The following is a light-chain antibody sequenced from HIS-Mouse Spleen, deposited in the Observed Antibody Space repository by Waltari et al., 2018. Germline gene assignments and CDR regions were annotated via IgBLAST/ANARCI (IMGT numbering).Light chain of an antibody. CDR2: WAS. J-gene: IGKJ2*01. CDR1: QSVLYSSNNKNY. V-gene: IGKV4-1*01. CDR3: QQYYSTPPRT. Sequence: DIVMTQSPDSLAVSLGERATINCKSSQSVLYSSNNKNYLAWYQQKPGQPPKLLIYWASTRESGVPGRFSGSGSGTDFTLTISSLQAEDVAVYYCQQYYSTPPRTFGQGTKLEIK.